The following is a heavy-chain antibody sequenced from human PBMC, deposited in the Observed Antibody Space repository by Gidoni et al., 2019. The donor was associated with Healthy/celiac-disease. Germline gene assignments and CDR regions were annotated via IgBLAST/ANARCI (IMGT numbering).Heavy chain of an antibody. J-gene: IGHJ4*02. Sequence: FTFALSSLHCLRQSPGKGLEWVAVIWYDGSNKYYADSVKGRFTISRDNSKNTLYLQMNSLRAEDTAVYYCASDGGIAARRPLYYFDYWGQGTLVTVSS. CDR2: IWYDGSNK. D-gene: IGHD6-6*01. CDR1: FTFALSS. CDR3: ASDGGIAARRPLYYFDY. V-gene: IGHV3-33*01.